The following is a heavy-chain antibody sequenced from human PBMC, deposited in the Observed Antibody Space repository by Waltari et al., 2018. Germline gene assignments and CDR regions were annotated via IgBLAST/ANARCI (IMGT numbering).Heavy chain of an antibody. D-gene: IGHD3-22*01. J-gene: IGHJ4*02. CDR2: IYYSWTT. Sequence: QVQLQESGPGLVKPSETLSLTCAVSGYSITSGYYWGWIRQPPGKGLEWIGSIYYSWTTYYKPSLKSRVTISVDTSKNQLSVELSSVTAADTDVYYCARVNYYDSSGYKGAFDYWGQGTLVTVSS. V-gene: IGHV4-38-2*01. CDR1: GYSITSGYY. CDR3: ARVNYYDSSGYKGAFDY.